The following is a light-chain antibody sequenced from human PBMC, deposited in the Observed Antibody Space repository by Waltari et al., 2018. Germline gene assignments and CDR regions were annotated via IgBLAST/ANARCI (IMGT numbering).Light chain of an antibody. CDR2: RSN. Sequence: QSVLTQPPSASGTPGQRVTISCSGSSSNIGSNYVYWFQQLPGTAPKLLICRSNQRPSGVPDRFSGPKSGTSASLAISGLRSEDEADYYCASWDDSLSGYVFGTGTKVTVL. V-gene: IGLV1-47*01. CDR3: ASWDDSLSGYV. CDR1: SSNIGSNY. J-gene: IGLJ1*01.